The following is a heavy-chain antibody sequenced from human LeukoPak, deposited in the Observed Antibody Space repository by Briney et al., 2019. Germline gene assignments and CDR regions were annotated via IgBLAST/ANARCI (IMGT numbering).Heavy chain of an antibody. D-gene: IGHD3-22*01. Sequence: GGSLRLSCVTSGFTFSSYAMSWVRLAPGKGLQWVSGLSGSGDRIHYVDSVKGRFTISRDNSKNTLYLQMNSLRAEDTAVYYCAKDSGALNYYDSSGYIHWGQGTLVTVSS. V-gene: IGHV3-23*01. J-gene: IGHJ4*02. CDR2: LSGSGDRI. CDR3: AKDSGALNYYDSSGYIH. CDR1: GFTFSSYA.